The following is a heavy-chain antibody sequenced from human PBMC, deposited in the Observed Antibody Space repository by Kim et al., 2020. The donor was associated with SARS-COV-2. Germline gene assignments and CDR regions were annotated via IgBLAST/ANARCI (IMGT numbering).Heavy chain of an antibody. D-gene: IGHD3-22*01. J-gene: IGHJ3*02. Sequence: SETLSLTCSVSGVSISSYYWSWIRQTPGKGLEWIGYIYYTGTTNYNPSLKSRFTMSVDTSENQFSLRLSSVTAADTAVYFCARGHPDYYYDSAGYYYPHAFDIWGQGTVVTVSS. V-gene: IGHV4-59*01. CDR1: GVSISSYY. CDR2: IYYTGTT. CDR3: ARGHPDYYYDSAGYYYPHAFDI.